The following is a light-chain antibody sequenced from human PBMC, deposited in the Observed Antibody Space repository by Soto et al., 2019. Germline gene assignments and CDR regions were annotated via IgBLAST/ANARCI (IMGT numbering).Light chain of an antibody. J-gene: IGKJ5*01. CDR1: QSISSY. Sequence: DIQMTQSPSSLSASVGDRVTITCRASQSISSYLDWYQQKPGKAPKLLIYGASSLQSGVPSRFSDSGSGTDITLTISSLQPEDFATYYCQQSYSTSITFGQRTRLEIK. CDR3: QQSYSTSIT. CDR2: GAS. V-gene: IGKV1-39*01.